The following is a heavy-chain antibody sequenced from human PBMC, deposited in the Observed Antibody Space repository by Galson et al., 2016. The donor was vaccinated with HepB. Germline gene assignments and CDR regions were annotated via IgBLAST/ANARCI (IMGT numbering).Heavy chain of an antibody. Sequence: SLRLSCAASGFTFTNAWMHWVRQAPGKGLEWVGRIKDKLDGGSADYAAPVKGRFTISRDDATDMVFLQMHSLKTEDTAVYYCTTGMTTLTAEYVDYWGPGTLVTVSS. CDR3: TTGMTTLTAEYVDY. V-gene: IGHV3-15*01. D-gene: IGHD4-11*01. J-gene: IGHJ4*02. CDR2: IKDKLDGGSA. CDR1: GFTFTNAW.